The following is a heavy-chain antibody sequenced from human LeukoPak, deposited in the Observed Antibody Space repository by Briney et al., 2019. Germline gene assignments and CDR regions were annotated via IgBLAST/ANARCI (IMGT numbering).Heavy chain of an antibody. D-gene: IGHD2-8*02. Sequence: GGSLRLSCAASGFTFSSYAMSWVRQAPGKGLEWVSAISGSGGSTYYADSVKGRLTISRDNSKNTLYLQMNSLRAEDTAVYYCVKSGPYCTGASCYTSDYWGQGTLVTVSS. J-gene: IGHJ4*02. CDR1: GFTFSSYA. CDR3: VKSGPYCTGASCYTSDY. CDR2: ISGSGGST. V-gene: IGHV3-23*01.